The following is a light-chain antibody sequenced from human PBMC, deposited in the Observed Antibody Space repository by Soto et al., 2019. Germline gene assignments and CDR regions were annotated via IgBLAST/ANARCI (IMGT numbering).Light chain of an antibody. J-gene: IGKJ1*01. CDR2: KAS. Sequence: DIQLTQSPSSPSASVGDRVTITCRVSQGISSYLNWYRQKPGKAPKILIYKASSLESGVPSRLSGSGSGTEFTLTISSLQPDDFATYYCQQYSTYTPRTFGQGTKVDIK. CDR1: QGISSY. V-gene: IGKV1-5*03. CDR3: QQYSTYTPRT.